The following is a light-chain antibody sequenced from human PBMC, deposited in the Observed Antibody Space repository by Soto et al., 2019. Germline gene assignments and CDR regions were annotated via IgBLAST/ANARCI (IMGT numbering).Light chain of an antibody. CDR2: GAS. Sequence: EIVLTQSPGTLSLSPGEGATLSCRTSQGISSSYVAWYQQKPGQAPRLLIYGASSRATGIPDRFGGRGSGTDFTLTISRLEPEDFAVYYCQQYGTSPRTFGLGTKVEVK. CDR3: QQYGTSPRT. CDR1: QGISSSY. J-gene: IGKJ1*01. V-gene: IGKV3-20*01.